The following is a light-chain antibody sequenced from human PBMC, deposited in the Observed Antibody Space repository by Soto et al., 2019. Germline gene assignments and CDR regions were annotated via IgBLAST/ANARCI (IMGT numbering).Light chain of an antibody. V-gene: IGLV2-14*01. CDR2: EVR. CDR1: HSDIGGYNY. J-gene: IGLJ1*01. Sequence: QSALTQPASVYGSPGQSITISCSRTHSDIGGYNYVSWYQQHPGKAPQLIIYEVRYLPSGVSNRFSGSKSGNTASLTISGLQAEDEADYDCGSYTSATAAGQGFGSTSAHVFGTGTKVTVL. CDR3: GSYTSATAAGQGFGSTSAHV.